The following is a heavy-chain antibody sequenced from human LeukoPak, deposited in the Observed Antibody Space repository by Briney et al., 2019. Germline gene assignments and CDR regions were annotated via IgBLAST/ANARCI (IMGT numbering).Heavy chain of an antibody. CDR1: GGFISSYY. J-gene: IGHJ4*02. CDR3: VKDRRYSGSYYPDY. Sequence: PSETLSLTCNVSGGFISSYYWSWVRQPAGEGLEWIGRIYTSGSTNYNPPLKSRVTMSVDTSKNHFSLNLRSVTAADTAIYYCVKDRRYSGSYYPDYWGQGTLVTVSS. CDR2: IYTSGST. V-gene: IGHV4-4*07. D-gene: IGHD1-26*01.